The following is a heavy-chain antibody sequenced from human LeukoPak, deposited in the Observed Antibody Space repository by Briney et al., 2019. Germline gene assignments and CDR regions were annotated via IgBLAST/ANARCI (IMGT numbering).Heavy chain of an antibody. D-gene: IGHD3-22*01. CDR3: ASYSYYYDSSGYFDY. J-gene: IGHJ4*02. Sequence: SETLSLTCTVSADSISSSSHHWGWIRQSPGEGLEWIGSVYYGRTTYYNPSLKSRVTISVDTSKNQFSLKLSSVTAADTAVYYCASYSYYYDSSGYFDYWGQGTLVTVSS. CDR1: ADSISSSSHH. V-gene: IGHV4-39*07. CDR2: VYYGRTT.